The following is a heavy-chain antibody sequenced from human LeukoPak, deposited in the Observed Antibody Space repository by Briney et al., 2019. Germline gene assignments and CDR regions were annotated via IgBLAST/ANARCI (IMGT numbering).Heavy chain of an antibody. J-gene: IGHJ4*02. V-gene: IGHV3-15*01. Sequence: GGSLRLSCAASGFTFSNAWMNWVRQAPGKGLEWVGRNKSKTDGGTTDYAAPVKGRFTISRDDSTNTLFPQMNSLKTEDTALYYCTRIIRSGSFDYWGQGTLVTVSS. CDR2: NKSKTDGGTT. CDR1: GFTFSNAW. CDR3: TRIIRSGSFDY. D-gene: IGHD1-26*01.